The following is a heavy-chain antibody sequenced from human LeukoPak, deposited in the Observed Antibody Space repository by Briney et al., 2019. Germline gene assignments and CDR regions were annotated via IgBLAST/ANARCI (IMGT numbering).Heavy chain of an antibody. J-gene: IGHJ5*02. D-gene: IGHD3-10*01. CDR1: GYTFTSYY. CDR3: ASYMVRGVLNWFDP. CDR2: IIPILGIA. Sequence: GASVKVSCKASGYTFTSYYMHWVRQAPGQGLEWMGRIIPILGIANYAQKFQGRVTITADKSTSTAYMELSSLRSEDTAVYYCASYMVRGVLNWFDPWGQGTLVTVSS. V-gene: IGHV1-69*02.